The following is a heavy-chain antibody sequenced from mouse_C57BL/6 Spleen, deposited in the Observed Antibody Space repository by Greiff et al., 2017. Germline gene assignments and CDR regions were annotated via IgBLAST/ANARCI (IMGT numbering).Heavy chain of an antibody. Sequence: VQLQQSGPELVKPGASVKISCKASGYTFTDYYLNWVKQSHGKSLEWIGDINPNNGGTSYNQKFKGKATLTLAKYYSTAFMELRSLTSEDYAVYYCAKFITTVVATLQSAMDYWGQGTSVTVSS. CDR1: GYTFTDYY. J-gene: IGHJ4*01. V-gene: IGHV1-26*01. CDR3: AKFITTVVATLQSAMDY. CDR2: INPNNGGT. D-gene: IGHD1-1*01.